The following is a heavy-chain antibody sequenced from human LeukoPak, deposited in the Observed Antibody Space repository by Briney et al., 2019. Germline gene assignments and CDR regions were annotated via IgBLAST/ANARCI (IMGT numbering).Heavy chain of an antibody. V-gene: IGHV4-39*07. D-gene: IGHD6-13*01. CDR3: ARDRSISWFFY. CDR1: GGSISSSYYY. J-gene: IGHJ4*02. CDR2: IYNSGST. Sequence: SETLSLTCTVSGGSISSSYYYWGWIRQPPGKGLEWIGSIYNSGSTHYNPSLKSRVTISVDTSKNQFSLKLSSVTAADTAVYYCARDRSISWFFYWGQGTLVTVSS.